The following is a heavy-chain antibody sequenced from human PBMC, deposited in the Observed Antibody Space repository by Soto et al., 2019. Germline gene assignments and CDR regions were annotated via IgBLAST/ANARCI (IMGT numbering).Heavy chain of an antibody. CDR2: ISYDGSNK. J-gene: IGHJ6*02. D-gene: IGHD6-19*01. V-gene: IGHV3-30*18. CDR1: GFTFSSYG. Sequence: QVQLVESGGGVVQPGRSLRLSCAASGFTFSSYGMHWVRQAPGKGLEWVAVISYDGSNKYYADSVKGRFTISRDNSKNTLYLQMNSLRAEDTAVYYCAKGDSSGWGPTYGMDVWDQGTTVTVSS. CDR3: AKGDSSGWGPTYGMDV.